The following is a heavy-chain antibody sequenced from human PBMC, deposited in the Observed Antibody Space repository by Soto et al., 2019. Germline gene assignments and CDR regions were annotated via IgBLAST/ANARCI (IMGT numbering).Heavy chain of an antibody. V-gene: IGHV1-18*01. J-gene: IGHJ4*02. Sequence: ASVKVSCKASGYTFTSYGISWVRQAPGQGLEWMGWISAYNGNTNYAQKLQGRVTMTTDTSTSTAYMELRSLRSDDTAVYYCARDHSYYYDSSGSVGDYWGQGTLVTVS. CDR2: ISAYNGNT. CDR1: GYTFTSYG. CDR3: ARDHSYYYDSSGSVGDY. D-gene: IGHD3-22*01.